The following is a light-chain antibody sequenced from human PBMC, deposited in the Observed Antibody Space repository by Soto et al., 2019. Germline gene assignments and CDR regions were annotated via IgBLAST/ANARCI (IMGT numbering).Light chain of an antibody. Sequence: DIQMTQSPSTLSASVGDRVTITCRASQSISSWLAWYQQRPGRAPKLLVYKASSLQSGVPSRFSGSGSGTEFTLTISSLQADDFATYYCQQYDAYPWTFGHGTKVELK. CDR2: KAS. CDR1: QSISSW. CDR3: QQYDAYPWT. J-gene: IGKJ1*01. V-gene: IGKV1-5*03.